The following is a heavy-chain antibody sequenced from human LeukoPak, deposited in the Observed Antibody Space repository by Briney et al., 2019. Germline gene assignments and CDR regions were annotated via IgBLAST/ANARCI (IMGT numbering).Heavy chain of an antibody. D-gene: IGHD4-23*01. V-gene: IGHV3-23*01. CDR1: GFTFSSYG. J-gene: IGHJ4*02. CDR3: AIFGGNYYFDY. CDR2: ISGSGGST. Sequence: GGSLRLSCAASGFTFSSYGMSWVRQAPGKGLEWVSLISGSGGSTYYADSVKGRFTISRDNSKNTLYLQMNSLRAEDTAVYYCAIFGGNYYFDYWGQGTLVTVSS.